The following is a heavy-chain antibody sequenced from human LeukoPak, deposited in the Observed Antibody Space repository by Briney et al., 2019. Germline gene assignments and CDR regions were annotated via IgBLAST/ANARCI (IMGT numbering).Heavy chain of an antibody. CDR3: ARGRDRSKAGDR. J-gene: IGHJ5*02. D-gene: IGHD5-24*01. Sequence: SETLSLTCAVYGGSCDDYYCSWIRQPPGKGLEWIGEIHPSGIFYYNSSLVSRVSISIDTSKSQFSLRLTSVAAADTAFYYCARGRDRSKAGDRWGQGSLVTVSS. CDR2: IHPSGIF. CDR1: GGSCDDYY. V-gene: IGHV4-34*01.